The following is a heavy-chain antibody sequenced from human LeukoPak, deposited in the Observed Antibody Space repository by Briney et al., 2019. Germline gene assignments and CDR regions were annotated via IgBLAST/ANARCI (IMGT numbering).Heavy chain of an antibody. J-gene: IGHJ6*03. CDR1: GGSISSRSDY. CDR2: LDSSGST. D-gene: IGHD4-23*01. CDR3: SRSHDYGGLYLYYYMDV. V-gene: IGHV4-39*01. Sequence: SETLSLTCTVSGGSISSRSDYWGWIRQTPGKGLEWIGNLDSSGSTYYNPSLKSRVTISVGTSKNQFSLNLGSVTAADTAIYFCSRSHDYGGLYLYYYMDVWGKGTTVTVSS.